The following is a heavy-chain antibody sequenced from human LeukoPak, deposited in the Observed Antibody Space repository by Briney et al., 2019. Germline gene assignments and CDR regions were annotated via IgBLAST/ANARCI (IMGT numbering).Heavy chain of an antibody. J-gene: IGHJ4*02. Sequence: GGSLSLSCSASGFTLFWHVMHWVRQAPGKPLEYVSFIHHNGDITSYADSVRGRFTVSRDNSKNTLFLDLTSLRTDDTAVYYCARDMSGTYSFDYWGQGTLVTVSS. V-gene: IGHV3-64D*06. CDR3: ARDMSGTYSFDY. CDR2: IHHNGDIT. CDR1: GFTLFWHV. D-gene: IGHD1-26*01.